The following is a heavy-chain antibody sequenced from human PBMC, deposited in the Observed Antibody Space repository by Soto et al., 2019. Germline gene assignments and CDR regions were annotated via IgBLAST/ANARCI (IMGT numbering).Heavy chain of an antibody. CDR2: IYYSGTN. CDR3: AREDSRWFVP. CDR1: GGSISSYY. Sequence: QVQLQESGPGLVKPSETLSLTCTVSGGSISSYYWSWIRQPPGKGLEWIGYIYYSGTNSYNPSLKSQVTISITTSKNQFSLTLSSVTAADTAVYYCAREDSRWFVPWGQGTLVTVSS. J-gene: IGHJ5*02. V-gene: IGHV4-59*01.